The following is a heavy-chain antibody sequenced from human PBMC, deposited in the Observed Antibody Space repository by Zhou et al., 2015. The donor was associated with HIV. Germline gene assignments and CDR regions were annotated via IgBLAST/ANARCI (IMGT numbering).Heavy chain of an antibody. Sequence: QVQLVESGGGLVKPGESLRLSCAASGFTFSDTYMNWVRQAPGKGLEWVAFISGSGQTTYYPDSVKGRFTISRDNANNSLILQMTNLRAEDTAVYFCARVSRYNWNYRWAPFDYWGREPWSPSPQ. J-gene: IGHJ4*02. CDR3: ARVSRYNWNYRWAPFDY. CDR2: ISGSGQTT. CDR1: GFTFSDTY. D-gene: IGHD1-7*01. V-gene: IGHV3-11*04.